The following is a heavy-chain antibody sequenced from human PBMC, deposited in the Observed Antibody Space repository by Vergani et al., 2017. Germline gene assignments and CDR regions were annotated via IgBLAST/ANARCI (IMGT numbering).Heavy chain of an antibody. CDR3: AKGYSSGYYSYFQH. D-gene: IGHD3-22*01. CDR2: ISWNSGSI. CDR1: GFTFDDYA. V-gene: IGHV3-9*01. J-gene: IGHJ1*01. Sequence: EVQLLESGGGLVQPGGSLRLSCAASGFTFDDYAMHWVRQAPGKGLEWVSGISWNSGSIGYADSVKGRFTISRDNAKNSLYLQMNSLRAEDTALYYCAKGYSSGYYSYFQHWGQGTLVTVSS.